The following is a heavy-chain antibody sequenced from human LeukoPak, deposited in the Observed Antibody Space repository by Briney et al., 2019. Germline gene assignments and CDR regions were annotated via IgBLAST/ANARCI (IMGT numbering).Heavy chain of an antibody. CDR2: ISYDGSNK. CDR3: ARVSYYYGSGSYQGYFDY. D-gene: IGHD3-10*01. CDR1: GFTFSSYA. Sequence: PGGSLRLSCAASGFTFSSYAMHWVHQAPGKGLEWVAVISYDGSNKYYADSVKGRFTISRDNSKNTLYLQMNSLRAEDTAVYYCARVSYYYGSGSYQGYFDYWGQGTLVTVSS. V-gene: IGHV3-30*01. J-gene: IGHJ4*02.